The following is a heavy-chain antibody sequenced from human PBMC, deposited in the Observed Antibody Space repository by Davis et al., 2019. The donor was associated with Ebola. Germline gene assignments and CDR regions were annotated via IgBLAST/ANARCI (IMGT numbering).Heavy chain of an antibody. J-gene: IGHJ2*01. V-gene: IGHV3-15*01. D-gene: IGHD4-23*01. CDR1: GFTFSSYG. CDR3: TTDDYGGNSPFWYFDL. Sequence: GGSLRLSCAASGFTFSSYGMHWVRQAPGKGLEWVGRIKSKTDGGTTDYAAPVKGRFTISRDDSKNTLYLQMNSLKTEDTAVYYCTTDDYGGNSPFWYFDLWGRGTLVTVSS. CDR2: IKSKTDGGTT.